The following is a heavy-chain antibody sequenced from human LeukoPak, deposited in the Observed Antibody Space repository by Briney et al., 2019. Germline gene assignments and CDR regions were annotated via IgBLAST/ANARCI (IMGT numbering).Heavy chain of an antibody. V-gene: IGHV1-69*04. CDR1: GGTFSSYA. Sequence: SVKVSCKASGGTFSSYAISWVRQAPGQGLEWMGRIIPILGIANYAQKFQGRVTITADKSTSTAYMKLSSLRSEDTAVYYCARAAEGWTYYYGMDVRGQGTTVTVSS. J-gene: IGHJ6*02. D-gene: IGHD2-15*01. CDR3: ARAAEGWTYYYGMDV. CDR2: IIPILGIA.